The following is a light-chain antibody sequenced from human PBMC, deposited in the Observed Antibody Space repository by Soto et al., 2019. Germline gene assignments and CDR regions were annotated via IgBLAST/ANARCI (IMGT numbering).Light chain of an antibody. CDR3: QQNKGCPRT. Sequence: EIVMTQSPDTLSVSPGDRATLSCRASQNIHINLAWYQQKPGQAPRLLIYDVTTRAPGVPARFSGSGSGTDSTLTSRSVQAEDFVFYYCQQNKGCPRTFGQGTKLEIK. CDR1: QNIHIN. CDR2: DVT. J-gene: IGKJ2*02. V-gene: IGKV3-15*01.